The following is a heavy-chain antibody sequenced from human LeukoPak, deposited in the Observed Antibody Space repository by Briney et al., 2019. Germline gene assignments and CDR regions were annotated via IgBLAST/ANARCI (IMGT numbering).Heavy chain of an antibody. CDR3: ARRGYSYGSGGYYFDY. V-gene: IGHV4-38-2*02. J-gene: IGHJ4*02. CDR2: IYHSGST. D-gene: IGHD5-18*01. Sequence: SETLSLTCTVSGYSISSGYYWGWIRQPPGKGLEWIGSIYHSGSTYYNPSPKSRVTISVDTSKNQFSLKLSSVTAADTAVHYCARRGYSYGSGGYYFDYWGQGTLVTVSS. CDR1: GYSISSGYY.